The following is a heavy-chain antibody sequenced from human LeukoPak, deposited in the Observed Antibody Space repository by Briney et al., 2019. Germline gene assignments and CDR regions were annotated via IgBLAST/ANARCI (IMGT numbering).Heavy chain of an antibody. Sequence: TLSLTCTVSGGSIGSGGYYWSWIRQHPGKGLEWIGYIYYSGSTYYNPSLKSRVTISVDTSKNQFSLKLSSVTAADTAVYYCAREGYYYYGSGSYSVYWGQGTLVTVSS. V-gene: IGHV4-31*03. CDR1: GGSIGSGGYY. D-gene: IGHD3-10*01. CDR3: AREGYYYYGSGSYSVY. J-gene: IGHJ4*02. CDR2: IYYSGST.